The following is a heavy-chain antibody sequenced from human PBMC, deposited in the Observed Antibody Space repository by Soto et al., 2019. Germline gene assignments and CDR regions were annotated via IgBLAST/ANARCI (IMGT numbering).Heavy chain of an antibody. V-gene: IGHV4-4*02. D-gene: IGHD3-16*02. CDR2: IYHSGST. J-gene: IGHJ4*02. CDR3: ARGSPGAGEIWGSYRHFDY. CDR1: SGSISSSNW. Sequence: SETLSLTCAVSSGSISSSNWWSWVRQPPGKGLEWIGEIYHSGSTNYNPSLKSRVTISVDKSKNQFSLKLSSVTAADTAVYYCARGSPGAGEIWGSYRHFDYWGQGTLVTVSS.